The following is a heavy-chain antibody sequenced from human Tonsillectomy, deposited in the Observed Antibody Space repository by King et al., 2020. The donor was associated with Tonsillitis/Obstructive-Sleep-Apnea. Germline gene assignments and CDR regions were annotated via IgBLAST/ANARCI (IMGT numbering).Heavy chain of an antibody. CDR3: ARGGGSGGSDKGFDP. Sequence: QLVPSGGGLVQPGGSLRLSCAASGFTFSTYEMNWVRQAPGKGLEWISYISSSGSTIYYADSVKGRFTISRDNAKNSVYLQMNSLRAEDTAVYYCARGGGSGGSDKGFDPWGQGTLVTVSS. J-gene: IGHJ5*02. CDR2: ISSSGSTI. V-gene: IGHV3-48*03. CDR1: GFTFSTYE. D-gene: IGHD2-15*01.